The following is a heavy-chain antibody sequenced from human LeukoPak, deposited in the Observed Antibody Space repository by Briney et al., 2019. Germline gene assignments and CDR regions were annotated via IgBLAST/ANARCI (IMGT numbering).Heavy chain of an antibody. D-gene: IGHD3-3*01. V-gene: IGHV4-31*03. CDR2: IYYSGST. CDR1: GGSISSGGYY. CDR3: ARTKRPSITIFGVVTRFDY. Sequence: SETLSLTCTVSGGSISSGGYYWSWIRQHPGKGLEWIGYIYYSGSTYYNPSLKGRVTISVDTSKNQFSLKLSSVTAADTAVYYCARTKRPSITIFGVVTRFDYWGQGTLVTVSS. J-gene: IGHJ4*02.